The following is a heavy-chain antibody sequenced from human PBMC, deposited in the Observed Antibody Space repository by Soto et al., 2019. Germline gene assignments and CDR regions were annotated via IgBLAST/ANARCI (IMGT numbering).Heavy chain of an antibody. V-gene: IGHV3-30-3*01. CDR1: GFTFSSYA. D-gene: IGHD3-10*01. Sequence: LRLSCAASGFTFSSYAMHWVRQAPGKGLEWVAVISYDGSNKYYADSVKGRFTISRDNSKNTLYLQMNSLRAEDTAVYYCARDPLELTHYALDIWGQGTMVTVSS. CDR2: ISYDGSNK. CDR3: ARDPLELTHYALDI. J-gene: IGHJ3*02.